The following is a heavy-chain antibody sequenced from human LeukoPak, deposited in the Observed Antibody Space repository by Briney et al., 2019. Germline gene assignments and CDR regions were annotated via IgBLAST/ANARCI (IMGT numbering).Heavy chain of an antibody. CDR1: GCTFSSYS. CDR3: ARDAPYYYDSRYFDY. D-gene: IGHD3-22*01. Sequence: PGGSLRLSCAASGCTFSSYSMNWVRQAPGKGLEWVSYISSSSSTIYYADSVKGRFTISRDNAKNSLYLQMNSLRAEDTAVYYCARDAPYYYDSRYFDYWGQGTLVTVSS. V-gene: IGHV3-48*01. CDR2: ISSSSSTI. J-gene: IGHJ4*02.